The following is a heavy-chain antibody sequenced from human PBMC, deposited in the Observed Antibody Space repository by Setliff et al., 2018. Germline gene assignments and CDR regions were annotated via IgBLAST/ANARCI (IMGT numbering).Heavy chain of an antibody. CDR2: IYYSGNT. CDR1: GGSISSTNYY. Sequence: SETLSLTCIVSGGSISSTNYYWGWIRQPPGKGLEWIGSIYYSGNTYYNPSLKSRLTISVDTSKNQFSLKLKSVTAADTAVYYCARGNSSDLPDYWGQGTLVTVSS. CDR3: ARGNSSDLPDY. J-gene: IGHJ4*02. D-gene: IGHD6-19*01. V-gene: IGHV4-39*07.